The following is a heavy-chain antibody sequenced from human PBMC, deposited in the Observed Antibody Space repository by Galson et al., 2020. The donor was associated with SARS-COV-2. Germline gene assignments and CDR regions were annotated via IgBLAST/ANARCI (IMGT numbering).Heavy chain of an antibody. CDR2: IYYSGST. V-gene: IGHV4-39*07. Sequence: ASETLSLTCTVSGGSISSSSYYWGWIRQPPGKGLEWIGSIYYSGSTYYNPSLKSRVTILVDTSKNQFSLKLSSVTAADTAVYYCARVGRTTTYSSSYWFDPWGQGTLVTVSS. CDR3: ARVGRTTTYSSSYWFDP. D-gene: IGHD6-13*01. CDR1: GGSISSSSYY. J-gene: IGHJ5*02.